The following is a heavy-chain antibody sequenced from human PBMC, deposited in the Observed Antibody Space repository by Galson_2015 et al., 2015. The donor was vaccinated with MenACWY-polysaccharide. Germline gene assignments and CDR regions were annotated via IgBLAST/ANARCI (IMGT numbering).Heavy chain of an antibody. J-gene: IGHJ6*01. V-gene: IGHV3-30-3*01. CDR1: GFTFSSYA. CDR3: ARSYWSRTSCNGMDV. Sequence: SLRLSCAASGFTFSSYAIHWVRQAPGKGLEWVAVISYDGSNKYYADSVKGRFTISRDNSKNTLYLQMNSLRAEDTAIYYCARSYWSRTSCNGMDVWGQGTTVTVSS. D-gene: IGHD2-2*01. CDR2: ISYDGSNK.